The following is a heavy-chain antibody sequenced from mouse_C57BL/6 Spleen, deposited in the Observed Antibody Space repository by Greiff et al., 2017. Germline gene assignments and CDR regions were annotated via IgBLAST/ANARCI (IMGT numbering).Heavy chain of an antibody. J-gene: IGHJ2*01. CDR1: GYAFSSYW. CDR3: ARWLLRDYYLDY. D-gene: IGHD2-3*01. V-gene: IGHV1-80*01. Sequence: VQLQQSGAELVKPGASVKISCKASGYAFSSYWMNWVKQRPGKGLEWIGQIYPGDGDTNYNGKFKGKATLTADKSSSTAYMQLSSLTSEDSAVYFCARWLLRDYYLDYWGQGTTLTVSS. CDR2: IYPGDGDT.